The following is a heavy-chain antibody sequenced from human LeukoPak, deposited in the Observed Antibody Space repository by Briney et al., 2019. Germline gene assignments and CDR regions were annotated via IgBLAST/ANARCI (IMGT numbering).Heavy chain of an antibody. CDR3: ATRDLLWGNWFDP. Sequence: ASVKVSCKASGYTLTELSMHWVRQAPGKGLEWMGGFDPEDGETIYAQKFQGRVTMTEDTSTDTAYMELSSLRSEDTAVYYCATRDLLWGNWFDPWGQGTLVTVSS. D-gene: IGHD2-21*01. CDR1: GYTLTELS. V-gene: IGHV1-24*01. J-gene: IGHJ5*02. CDR2: FDPEDGET.